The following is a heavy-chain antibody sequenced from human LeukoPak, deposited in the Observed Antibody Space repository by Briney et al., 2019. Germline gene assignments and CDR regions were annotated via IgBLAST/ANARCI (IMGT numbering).Heavy chain of an antibody. J-gene: IGHJ4*02. Sequence: PGGSLRLSCAASGFTFSSYAMSWVRQAPGKGLEWVSAISGSGGSTYYADSVKGRFTISKDNSKNTLYLQMNSLRAEDTAIYYCAKDSFGVVTLPFDYWGQGTLVTVSS. CDR2: ISGSGGST. CDR3: AKDSFGVVTLPFDY. V-gene: IGHV3-23*01. D-gene: IGHD3-3*01. CDR1: GFTFSSYA.